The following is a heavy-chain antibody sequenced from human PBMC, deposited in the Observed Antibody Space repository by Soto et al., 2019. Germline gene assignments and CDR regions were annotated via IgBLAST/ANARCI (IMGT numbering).Heavy chain of an antibody. CDR1: GFTFSSYG. D-gene: IGHD3-22*01. Sequence: GGSLRLSCAASGFTFSSYGMHWVRQAPGKGLEWVAVISYDGSNKYYADSVKGRFTISRDNSKNTLYLQMNSLRAEDTAVYYCASQYYYDSSGYIAWGQGTLVTVSS. V-gene: IGHV3-30*03. CDR2: ISYDGSNK. CDR3: ASQYYYDSSGYIA. J-gene: IGHJ5*02.